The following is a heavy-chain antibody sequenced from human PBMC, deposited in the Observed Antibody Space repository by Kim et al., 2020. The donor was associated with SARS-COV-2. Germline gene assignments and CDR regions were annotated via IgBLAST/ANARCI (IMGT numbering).Heavy chain of an antibody. D-gene: IGHD6-19*01. Sequence: GGSLRLSCAASGFTFDDYAMHWVRQAPGKGLEWVSGIRWNSGSIGYADSVKGRFTISRDNAKNSLYLQMNSLRAEDTALYYCAKNAVKGIAVAGIAWFDPWGQGTLVTVSS. V-gene: IGHV3-9*01. CDR3: AKNAVKGIAVAGIAWFDP. CDR2: IRWNSGSI. J-gene: IGHJ5*02. CDR1: GFTFDDYA.